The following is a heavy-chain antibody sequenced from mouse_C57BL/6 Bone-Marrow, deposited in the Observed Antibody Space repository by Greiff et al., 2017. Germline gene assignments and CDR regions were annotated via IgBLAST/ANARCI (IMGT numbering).Heavy chain of an antibody. Sequence: VQLQQSGAELVRPGTSVKLSCKASGYTFTSYWMHWVKQRPGQGLEWIGVIDPSDSYTNYNQKFKGKATLTVDTSSSTAYMQLSSLTSEDSAVYYCARGADYWGQGTTLTVSS. J-gene: IGHJ2*01. CDR1: GYTFTSYW. CDR2: IDPSDSYT. CDR3: ARGADY. V-gene: IGHV1-59*01.